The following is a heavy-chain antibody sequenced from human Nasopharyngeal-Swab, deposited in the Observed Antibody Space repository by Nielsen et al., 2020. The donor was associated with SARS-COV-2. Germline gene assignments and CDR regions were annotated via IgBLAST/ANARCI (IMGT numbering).Heavy chain of an antibody. CDR3: AKDGSDFSSDY. Sequence: GESLKISCAASGFTFSIYGMSWVPHAPGKELELVSAISGGDHTYYAASVKGRFTISRDTSKNTLFLQMKNLRTEDTAIYYCAKDGSDFSSDYWGLGTLVTVSS. CDR1: GFTFSIYG. D-gene: IGHD3-3*01. CDR2: ISGGDHT. J-gene: IGHJ4*02. V-gene: IGHV3-23*01.